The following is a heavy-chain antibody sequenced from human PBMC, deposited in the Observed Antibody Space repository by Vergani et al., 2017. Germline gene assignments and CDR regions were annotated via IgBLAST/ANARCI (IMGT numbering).Heavy chain of an antibody. CDR1: GYTFNTYA. D-gene: IGHD2-21*01. Sequence: QVLVVQSGSEFKKPGASVKVSCKTSGYTFNTYAICWVRQAPGQRLEWMGWINTNNGDPTYDQDFTGRFIFSLDTSASTAYLEINNLKPEDTAFYYCAREGGPHSIWGQGTLVTVSS. J-gene: IGHJ4*03. V-gene: IGHV7-4-1*02. CDR3: AREGGPHSI. CDR2: INTNNGDP.